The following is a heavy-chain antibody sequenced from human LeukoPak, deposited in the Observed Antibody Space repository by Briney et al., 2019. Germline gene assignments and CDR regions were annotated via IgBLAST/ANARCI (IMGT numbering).Heavy chain of an antibody. D-gene: IGHD2-21*02. Sequence: GGSLRLSCAASGFTVSSNYMSWVRQAPGKGLEWVSVIYSGGNTYYADSVKGRFTISRDNSKNTLYLQMNSLRAEDTAVYYCAKGAPYCGGDCYSAIDYWGQGTLVTVSS. CDR2: IYSGGNT. V-gene: IGHV3-53*01. CDR1: GFTVSSNY. J-gene: IGHJ4*02. CDR3: AKGAPYCGGDCYSAIDY.